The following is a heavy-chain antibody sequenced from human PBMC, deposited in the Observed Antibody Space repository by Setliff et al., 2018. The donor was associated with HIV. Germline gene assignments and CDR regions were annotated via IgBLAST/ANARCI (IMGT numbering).Heavy chain of an antibody. V-gene: IGHV1-8*01. D-gene: IGHD3-22*01. CDR3: ARGSEDYYDSSGYGF. CDR1: GYTFTNYD. J-gene: IGHJ4*02. CDR2: MNPNSGNT. Sequence: ASVKVSCKASGYTFTNYDINWVRQATGQGLEWMGWMNPNSGNTGYAQKFQGRVTMTRNTSISTAYMELSSLRSEDTAVYYCARGSEDYYDSSGYGFWGQGTLVTVSS.